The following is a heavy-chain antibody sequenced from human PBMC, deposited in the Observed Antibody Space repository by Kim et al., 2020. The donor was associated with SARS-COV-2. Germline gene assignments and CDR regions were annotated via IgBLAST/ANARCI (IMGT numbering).Heavy chain of an antibody. D-gene: IGHD3-22*01. CDR3: ARGLPRVVSPCDY. J-gene: IGHJ4*02. Sequence: NPALKSRVTISVDTSKNQFSLKLSSVTAADTAVYYCARGLPRVVSPCDYWGQGTLVTVSS. V-gene: IGHV4-31*02.